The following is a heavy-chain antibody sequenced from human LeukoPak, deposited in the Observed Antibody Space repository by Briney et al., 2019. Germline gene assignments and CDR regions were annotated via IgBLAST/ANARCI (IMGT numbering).Heavy chain of an antibody. Sequence: PGGSLRLSCAASGFTFSTYSMSWVRQAPGKGLEWVSYISSGGSTIYYADSVKGRFTISRDNAKNSLYLQMNSLRAEDTAVYYCARVVRSGSYSIYFDYWGQGTLVTVSS. D-gene: IGHD1-26*01. CDR2: ISSGGSTI. CDR1: GFTFSTYS. J-gene: IGHJ4*02. CDR3: ARVVRSGSYSIYFDY. V-gene: IGHV3-48*01.